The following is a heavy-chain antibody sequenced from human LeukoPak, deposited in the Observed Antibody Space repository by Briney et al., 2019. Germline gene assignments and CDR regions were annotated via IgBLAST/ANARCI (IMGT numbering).Heavy chain of an antibody. CDR2: TYYRSKWYN. D-gene: IGHD2/OR15-2a*01. CDR1: GDSVSSNSAA. J-gene: IGHJ5*01. V-gene: IGHV6-1*01. CDR3: ERGGDDGGSPLSYLAS. Sequence: SQTLSLTCAISGDSVSSNSAAWNWIRQSPSRGLEWLGRTYYRSKWYNDYAVSVKSRITINPDTSKNQFSLQLNSVTPEDTAVFYCERGGDDGGSPLSYLASWGQEPW.